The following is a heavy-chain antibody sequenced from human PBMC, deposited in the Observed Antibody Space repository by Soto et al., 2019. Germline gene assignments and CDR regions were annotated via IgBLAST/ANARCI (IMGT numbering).Heavy chain of an antibody. CDR3: ARGLYGPDA. D-gene: IGHD2-21*01. J-gene: IGHJ6*04. CDR1: GFTLSGRS. Sequence: EVQLVESGGGLVQPGGSLRLSCAASGFTLSGRSMHWVRQAPGKGLVWVSGIDNAGTDSTYADSVKGRFTSSRDNAKNMLYLQMNSLTVEDTAVYYCARGLYGPDAWGKGTTVTVSS. CDR2: IDNAGTDS. V-gene: IGHV3-74*01.